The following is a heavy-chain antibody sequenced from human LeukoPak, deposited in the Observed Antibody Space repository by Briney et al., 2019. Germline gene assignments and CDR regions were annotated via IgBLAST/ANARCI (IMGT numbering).Heavy chain of an antibody. CDR1: GGTFSSYA. Sequence: SVKVSCKASGGTFSSYAISWVRQAPGQGLEWMGGIIPIFGTANYAQKFQGRVTITADESTSTAYMELSSLRSEDTAVYYCATDFMITFGGVIVDYWGQGTLVTVSS. V-gene: IGHV1-69*13. J-gene: IGHJ4*02. D-gene: IGHD3-16*02. CDR3: ATDFMITFGGVIVDY. CDR2: IIPIFGTA.